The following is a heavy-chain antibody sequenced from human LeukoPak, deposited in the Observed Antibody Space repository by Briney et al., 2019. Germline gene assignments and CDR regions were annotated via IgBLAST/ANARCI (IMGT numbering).Heavy chain of an antibody. V-gene: IGHV4-59*01. J-gene: IGHJ4*02. CDR3: ARGGDYGDLRYFDY. CDR2: IYYRGST. CDR1: GGSINNYY. D-gene: IGHD4-17*01. Sequence: TETLSLTCTVSGGSINNYYWSWIRQPPGKGLEWIGYIYYRGSTNYNPSLKSRVTFSVDTSKNQFSLKLNSVTAADTAVYYCARGGDYGDLRYFDYWGQGTLVTVSS.